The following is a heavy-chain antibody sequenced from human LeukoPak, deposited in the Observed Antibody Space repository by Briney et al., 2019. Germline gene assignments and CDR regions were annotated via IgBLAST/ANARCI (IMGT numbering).Heavy chain of an antibody. CDR3: ARGISGYSYGAIFDY. D-gene: IGHD5-18*01. Sequence: SETLSLTCAVYGGSITGYYWSWIRQPPGKGLEWVGEIHYIGATSYNPSLKSRATISIDTSKNQFSLKLSSVTAADTAVYYCARGISGYSYGAIFDYWGQGTLVTVSS. V-gene: IGHV4-34*01. J-gene: IGHJ4*02. CDR2: IHYIGAT. CDR1: GGSITGYY.